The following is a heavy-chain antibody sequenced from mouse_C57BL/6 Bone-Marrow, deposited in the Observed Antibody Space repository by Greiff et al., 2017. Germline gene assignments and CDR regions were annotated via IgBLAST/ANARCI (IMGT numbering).Heavy chain of an antibody. J-gene: IGHJ4*01. CDR3: ARWPITTVVGY. CDR1: GYTFTSYW. CDR2: IHPNSGST. Sequence: QVQLKQPGAELVKPGASVKLSCKASGYTFTSYWMHWVKQRPGQGLEWIGMIHPNSGSTNYNEKFKSKATLTVDKSSSTAYMQLSSLTSEDSAVYYCARWPITTVVGYWGQGTSVTVSS. V-gene: IGHV1-64*01. D-gene: IGHD1-1*01.